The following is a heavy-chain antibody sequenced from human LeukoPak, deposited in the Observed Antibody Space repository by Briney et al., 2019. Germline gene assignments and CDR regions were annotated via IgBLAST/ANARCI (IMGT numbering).Heavy chain of an antibody. Sequence: PSETLSLTCTVSGGSISSYYWSWIRQPPGKGLEWIGYIYYSGSTTYNPSLNSRVTISVDTSKNQFSLKLSSVTAADTAVYFCARTKNLNPNSGFDYWGQGTLVTVSS. D-gene: IGHD3-10*01. CDR1: GGSISSYY. CDR2: IYYSGST. V-gene: IGHV4-59*01. CDR3: ARTKNLNPNSGFDY. J-gene: IGHJ4*02.